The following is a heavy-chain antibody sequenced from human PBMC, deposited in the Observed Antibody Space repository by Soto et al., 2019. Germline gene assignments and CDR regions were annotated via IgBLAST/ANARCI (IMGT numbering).Heavy chain of an antibody. Sequence: EVQLVESGGGLVQTGGSLRLSCAASGFTFRSYWMTWVRQAPGKGLEWVANIKEDGSEKNYVDSVKGRFTISRDNAKNSLYLQMNSLRVEDTAVYYCVRGRGAYWGQGTLVTVSS. CDR1: GFTFRSYW. V-gene: IGHV3-7*04. CDR2: IKEDGSEK. CDR3: VRGRGAY. J-gene: IGHJ4*02.